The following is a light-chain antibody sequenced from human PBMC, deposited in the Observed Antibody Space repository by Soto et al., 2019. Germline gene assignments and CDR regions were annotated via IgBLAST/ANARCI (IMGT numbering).Light chain of an antibody. CDR2: SNN. V-gene: IGLV1-44*01. J-gene: IGLJ3*02. CDR3: AAWDDSLNGPFCV. Sequence: QPVLTQPPSASGTPGQRVTISCSGSSSNIGSNTVNWYQQLPGTAPKLLIYSNNQRPSGVPDRFSGSKSGTSASLAISGLQSEDEADYYCAAWDDSLNGPFCVFGGGTKLTVL. CDR1: SSNIGSNT.